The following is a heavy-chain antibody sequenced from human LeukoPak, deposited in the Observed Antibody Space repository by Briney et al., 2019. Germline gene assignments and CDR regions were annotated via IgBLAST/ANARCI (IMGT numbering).Heavy chain of an antibody. D-gene: IGHD3-10*01. CDR3: AKGYNYGSWRVDY. Sequence: ASVKVSCKASGYTFATSTMHWVRQVPGQRLEWMGCINAGNDNTDFSERFQGRLTITRDTSASTVYMELSSLTSEDTAVYHCAKGYNYGSWRVDYWGQGTLVTVSS. J-gene: IGHJ4*02. V-gene: IGHV1-3*01. CDR1: GYTFATST. CDR2: INAGNDNT.